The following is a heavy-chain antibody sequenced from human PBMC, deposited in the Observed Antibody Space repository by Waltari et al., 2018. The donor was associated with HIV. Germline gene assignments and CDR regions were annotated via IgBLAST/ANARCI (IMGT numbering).Heavy chain of an antibody. CDR1: GGSITTSTYF. CDR3: ASHGANWNSQYYYYYGLDV. Sequence: QLQLQESGPGLVKPSETLSLTCTVSGGSITTSTYFWGWMRQPPGKGLEWIGRVYYGGSTYSNPSLKSRVTISVDTSMNQFSLKLNSMTAADAAVYYCASHGANWNSQYYYYYGLDVWGQGTTVTVSS. V-gene: IGHV4-39*01. D-gene: IGHD1-1*01. CDR2: VYYGGST. J-gene: IGHJ6*02.